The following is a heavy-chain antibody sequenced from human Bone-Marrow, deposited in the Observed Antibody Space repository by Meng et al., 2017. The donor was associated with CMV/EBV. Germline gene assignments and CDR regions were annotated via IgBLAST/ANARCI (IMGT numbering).Heavy chain of an antibody. Sequence: GGSLRLSCAASGFTFSDHHMDWVRQAPGRGLEWVGEIKKKADSYTTHYAASVKGRFTITRDDSKNSLYLQMNSLKAEDSAVYYCAHLVEAFGMDVWGQGTTVTVSS. CDR2: IKKKADSYTT. CDR3: AHLVEAFGMDV. CDR1: GFTFSDHH. J-gene: IGHJ6*02. D-gene: IGHD2-2*01. V-gene: IGHV3-72*01.